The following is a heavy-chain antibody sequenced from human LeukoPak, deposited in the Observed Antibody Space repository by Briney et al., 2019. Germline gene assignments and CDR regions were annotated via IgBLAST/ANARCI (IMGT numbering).Heavy chain of an antibody. Sequence: GASLRLFCAASGFTFSKDGMSWVRQAPGKGLECASTVNDNGANTHYADSVKGRFTISRDNSRNTLLLEMNSLRVDDTALYYCTKGDGGYYPIDNWGQGTLVIVSS. V-gene: IGHV3-23*01. CDR3: TKGDGGYYPIDN. J-gene: IGHJ4*02. CDR2: VNDNGANT. CDR1: GFTFSKDG. D-gene: IGHD1-26*01.